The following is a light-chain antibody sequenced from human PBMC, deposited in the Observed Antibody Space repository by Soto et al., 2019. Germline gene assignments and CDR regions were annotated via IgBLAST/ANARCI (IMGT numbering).Light chain of an antibody. Sequence: IQLTQSPSSLSASVGDRVTITCRAGQDIGSALAWYQQRPGKAPKLLLYDASNLEAGVPSRFSGSGSGTDFTLTITSLRPEDCATYYGQQFNGFPLTFGGGTKVQIK. V-gene: IGKV1-13*02. CDR2: DAS. CDR3: QQFNGFPLT. CDR1: QDIGSA. J-gene: IGKJ4*01.